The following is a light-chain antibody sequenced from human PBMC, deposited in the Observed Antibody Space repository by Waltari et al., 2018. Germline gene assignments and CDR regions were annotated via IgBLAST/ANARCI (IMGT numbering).Light chain of an antibody. V-gene: IGLV1-40*01. J-gene: IGLJ2*01. CDR2: ANT. CDR1: SANIGAGYD. Sequence: QSVLTQPPSVSGAPGQRVTISCTGTSANIGAGYDVHWYQRLPGTAPKLLSYANTNRPSGVPDRFSGSKSGSSASLAITGLQAEDEAEYYYQSYDSSLSGSVFGGGTTLTVL. CDR3: QSYDSSLSGSV.